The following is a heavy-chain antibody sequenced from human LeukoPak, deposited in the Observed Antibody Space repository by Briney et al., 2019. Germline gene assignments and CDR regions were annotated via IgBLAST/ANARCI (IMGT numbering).Heavy chain of an antibody. CDR3: ARAPYGSGSYYYYFDY. V-gene: IGHV1-2*04. D-gene: IGHD3-10*01. CDR1: GYTFTGYY. J-gene: IGHJ4*02. CDR2: INPNSGGT. Sequence: ASVKVSCTASGYTFTGYYMHWVRQAPGQGLEWMGWINPNSGGTNYAQKFQGWVTMTRDTSISTAYMELSRLRSDDTAVYYCARAPYGSGSYYYYFDYWGQGTLVTVSS.